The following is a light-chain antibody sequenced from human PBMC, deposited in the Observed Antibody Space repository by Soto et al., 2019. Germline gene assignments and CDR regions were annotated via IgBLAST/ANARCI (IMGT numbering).Light chain of an antibody. J-gene: IGKJ4*01. CDR2: GAS. CDR3: QQYGSSPGLT. Sequence: EIVLTQSPGTLSLSPGERATLSCRASQSVSSSYLAWYQQKPGQAPRLLIYGASSRATGIPDRFSGCGSGTDLTLTISRLEPEDFAVYYCQQYGSSPGLTFGGGTKVEIK. V-gene: IGKV3-20*01. CDR1: QSVSSSY.